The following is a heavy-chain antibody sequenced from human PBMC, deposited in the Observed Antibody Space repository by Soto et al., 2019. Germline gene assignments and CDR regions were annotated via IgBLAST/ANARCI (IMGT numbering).Heavy chain of an antibody. Sequence: PGGSLRLSCAVSGFTFSSYGMHWVRQAPGKGLECVAVISDTGSSHYYAASVEGRFTISRENSKNTLSLHMHRMRVEDTAVYYCAIDWGGDCPDNSCDLRSDYWGQGTPVTV. V-gene: IGHV3-30*03. J-gene: IGHJ4*02. CDR3: AIDWGGDCPDNSCDLRSDY. CDR2: ISDTGSSH. CDR1: GFTFSSYG. D-gene: IGHD2-2*01.